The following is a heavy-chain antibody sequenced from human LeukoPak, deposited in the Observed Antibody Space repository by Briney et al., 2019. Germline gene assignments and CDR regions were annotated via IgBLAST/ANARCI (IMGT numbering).Heavy chain of an antibody. CDR3: ARKDYGDYGTDV. D-gene: IGHD4-17*01. CDR1: GGSISSGDYY. V-gene: IGHV4-30-4*01. CDR2: IYYSGST. Sequence: KPSETLSLTCTVSGGSISSGDYYWSWIRQPPGKGLEWIGYIYYSGSTYYNPSLKSRVTISVDRSKNQFSLKLSSVTAADTAVYYCARKDYGDYGTDVWGQGTTVTVSS. J-gene: IGHJ6*02.